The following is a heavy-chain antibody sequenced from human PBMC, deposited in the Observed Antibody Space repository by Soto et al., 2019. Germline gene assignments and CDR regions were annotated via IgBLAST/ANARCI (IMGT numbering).Heavy chain of an antibody. Sequence: QVQLVQSGAQLKKPGSSVKVSCKASGGTLSSFTISWVRQAPGQGPEWMGGITPIFATANHAQKFQGRVTITADESTNTVYMELSSLRSEDTAVYYCARWRGTVTTPGFMGPLDYWGQGTLVSVSS. CDR3: ARWRGTVTTPGFMGPLDY. CDR2: ITPIFATA. V-gene: IGHV1-69*01. D-gene: IGHD3-3*01. CDR1: GGTLSSFT. J-gene: IGHJ4*02.